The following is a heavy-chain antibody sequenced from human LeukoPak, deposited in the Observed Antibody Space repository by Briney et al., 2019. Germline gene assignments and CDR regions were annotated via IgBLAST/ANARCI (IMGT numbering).Heavy chain of an antibody. CDR2: IYYTGST. CDR3: AREVVAATHWFDP. V-gene: IGHV4-39*07. J-gene: IGHJ5*02. D-gene: IGHD2-15*01. Sequence: SETLSLTCTVSGGSISSSSYYWGWIRQSPGKGLEWIGSIYYTGSTYYNPSLKSRVTISVDTSKNQFSLKLSSVTAADTAVYYCAREVVAATHWFDPRGQGTLVTVSS. CDR1: GGSISSSSYY.